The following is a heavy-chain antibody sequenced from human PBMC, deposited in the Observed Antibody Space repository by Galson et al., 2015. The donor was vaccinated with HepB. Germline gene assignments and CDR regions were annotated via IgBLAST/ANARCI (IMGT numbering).Heavy chain of an antibody. CDR1: GYTFTSYG. Sequence: SVKVSCKASGYTFTSYGISWVRQAPGQGLEWMGWISAYNGNTNYAQKLQGRVTMTTDTSTSTAYMELRSLRSDDTAVYYCARDGDYYGSGSYRGLGYGMDVWGQGTTVTVSS. V-gene: IGHV1-18*01. CDR2: ISAYNGNT. CDR3: ARDGDYYGSGSYRGLGYGMDV. D-gene: IGHD3-10*01. J-gene: IGHJ6*02.